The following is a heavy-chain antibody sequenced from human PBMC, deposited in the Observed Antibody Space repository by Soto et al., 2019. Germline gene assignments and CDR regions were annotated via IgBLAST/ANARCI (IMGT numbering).Heavy chain of an antibody. D-gene: IGHD3-22*01. CDR1: GGSISSGAYS. CDR3: ARDYYDSSGRPTIDY. CDR2: IYHSGST. J-gene: IGHJ4*02. V-gene: IGHV4-30-2*01. Sequence: PSETLSLTCAVSGGSISSGAYSWSWIRQPPGKGLEWVGYIYHSGSTYYNPSLKSRVTISVDRSKNRFSLNLNSVTAADTAVYYCARDYYDSSGRPTIDYWGQGTLVTVSS.